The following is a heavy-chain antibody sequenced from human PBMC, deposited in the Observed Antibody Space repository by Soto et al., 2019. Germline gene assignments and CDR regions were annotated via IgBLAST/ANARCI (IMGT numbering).Heavy chain of an antibody. J-gene: IGHJ3*02. D-gene: IGHD3-22*01. V-gene: IGHV5-51*01. Sequence: PGESLKISCKGSGYSFTSYWIGWVRQMPGKGLEWMGIIYPGDSDTRYSPSFQGQVTISADKSISTAYLQWSSLKASDTAMYYCATSYVYDFENSNYYRDAFDIWGQETLVTVSS. CDR3: ATSYVYDFENSNYYRDAFDI. CDR2: IYPGDSDT. CDR1: GYSFTSYW.